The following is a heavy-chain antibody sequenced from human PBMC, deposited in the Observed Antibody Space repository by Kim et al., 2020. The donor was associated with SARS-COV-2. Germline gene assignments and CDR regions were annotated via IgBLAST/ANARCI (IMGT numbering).Heavy chain of an antibody. Sequence: SVKVSCKASGGTFNTYAISWVRQTPGQGLEWMGGIIPLFGTANYAQKFQGRVTITADESTSTAYMELSSLRSEDTAVYFCARAPVVTARHGYFQHWGQGTLVTVSS. CDR2: IIPLFGTA. D-gene: IGHD2-21*02. J-gene: IGHJ1*01. CDR1: GGTFNTYA. CDR3: ARAPVVTARHGYFQH. V-gene: IGHV1-69*13.